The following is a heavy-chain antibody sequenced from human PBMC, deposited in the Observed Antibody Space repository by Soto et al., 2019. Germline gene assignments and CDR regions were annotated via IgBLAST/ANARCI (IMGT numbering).Heavy chain of an antibody. CDR3: ARDGNTAHYYYYGMDV. J-gene: IGHJ6*02. CDR1: GFTFSSYA. CDR2: ISYDGSNK. Sequence: LRLSCAASGFTFSSYAMHWVRQAPGKGLEWVAVISYDGSNKYYADSVKGRFTISRDNSKNTLYLQMNSLRAEDTAVYYCARDGNTAHYYYYGMDVWGQGTTVTVSS. V-gene: IGHV3-30-3*01. D-gene: IGHD4-17*01.